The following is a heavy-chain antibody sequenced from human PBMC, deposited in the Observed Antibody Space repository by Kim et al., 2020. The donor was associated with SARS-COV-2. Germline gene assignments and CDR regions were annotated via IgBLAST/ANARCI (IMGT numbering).Heavy chain of an antibody. Sequence: GESLKISCKGSGYSFTSYWIGWVRQMPGKGLEWMGIIYPGDSDTRYSPSFQGQVTISADKSISTAYLQWSSLKASDTAMYYCARYGSMVRGVIKFDPWGQGTLVTVSS. J-gene: IGHJ5*02. CDR1: GYSFTSYW. D-gene: IGHD3-10*01. CDR3: ARYGSMVRGVIKFDP. CDR2: IYPGDSDT. V-gene: IGHV5-51*01.